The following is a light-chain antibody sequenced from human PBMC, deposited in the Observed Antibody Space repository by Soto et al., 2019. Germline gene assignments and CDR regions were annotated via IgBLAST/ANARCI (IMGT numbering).Light chain of an antibody. Sequence: LMPSSPSFPASLGERATINSKSSQSVLYSSNNNNYLAWHQQKPGQLPKLLIYWASTRESGVPARFSGRGSGTDFTLSISTLQAEDVAVYYCQQYYSIPPSFGQGTKVDIK. CDR2: WAS. CDR1: QSVLYSSNNNNY. V-gene: IGKV4-1*01. J-gene: IGKJ1*01. CDR3: QQYYSIPPS.